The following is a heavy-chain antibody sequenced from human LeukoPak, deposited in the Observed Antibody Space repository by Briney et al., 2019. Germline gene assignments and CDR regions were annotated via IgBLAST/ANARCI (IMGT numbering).Heavy chain of an antibody. Sequence: PSETLSLTCTVSGGSISSYYWSWIRQPPGKGLEWIGEINHSGSTNYNPSLKSRVTISVDTSKNQFSLKLSSVTAADTAVYYCARRRRPAISPLDYWGQGTLVTVSS. D-gene: IGHD3-9*01. V-gene: IGHV4-34*01. CDR1: GGSISSYY. J-gene: IGHJ4*02. CDR3: ARRRRPAISPLDY. CDR2: INHSGST.